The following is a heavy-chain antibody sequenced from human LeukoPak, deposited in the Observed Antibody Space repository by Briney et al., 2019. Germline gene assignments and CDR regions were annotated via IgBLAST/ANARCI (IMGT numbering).Heavy chain of an antibody. CDR3: AREHQNDFWSGPRSGFDP. CDR1: GGSISSYY. D-gene: IGHD3-3*01. CDR2: IYYSGST. J-gene: IGHJ5*02. V-gene: IGHV4-59*01. Sequence: SETLSLTCTVSGGSISSYYWSWIRQPPGKGLEWIGYIYYSGSTNYNPSLKSRVTISVDTSKNQFSLKLSSVTAADTAVYYCAREHQNDFWSGPRSGFDPWGQGTLVTVSS.